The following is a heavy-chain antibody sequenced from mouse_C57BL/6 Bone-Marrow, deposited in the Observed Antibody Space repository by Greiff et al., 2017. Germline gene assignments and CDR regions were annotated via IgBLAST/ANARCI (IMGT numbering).Heavy chain of an antibody. CDR3: ARGMVTSYYAMDY. Sequence: VHLVESGPGLVQPSQSLSITCTVSGFSLTSYGVHWVRQSPGKGLEWLGVIWSGGSTDYNAAFISRLSISKDNSKSQVFFKMNSLQADDTAIYYCARGMVTSYYAMDYWGQGTSVTVSS. J-gene: IGHJ4*01. CDR1: GFSLTSYG. CDR2: IWSGGST. V-gene: IGHV2-2*01. D-gene: IGHD2-3*01.